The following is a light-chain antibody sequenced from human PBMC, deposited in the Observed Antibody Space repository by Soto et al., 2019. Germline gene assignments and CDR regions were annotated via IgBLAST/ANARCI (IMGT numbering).Light chain of an antibody. V-gene: IGLV1-44*01. J-gene: IGLJ2*01. Sequence: QSVLAQPPSASGTPGQRVTISCSGSNSNIGRNDVTWYQQVPGTAPQCLIYSNDQRPSGVPDRISGSRSDTSASLAISGLQSGDEAEYYCAAWDDTLRARVFGGGTRLTVL. CDR2: SND. CDR3: AAWDDTLRARV. CDR1: NSNIGRND.